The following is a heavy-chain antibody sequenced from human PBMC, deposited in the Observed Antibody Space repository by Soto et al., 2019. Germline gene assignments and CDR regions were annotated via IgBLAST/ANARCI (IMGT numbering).Heavy chain of an antibody. Sequence: SGGSLRLSCAASGFTFSSYGMHWVRQAPGKGLEWVAVIWYDGSNKYYADSVKGRFTISRDNSKNTLYLQMNSLRAEDTAVYYCARDGADSRAEFPYYYYGMDVRGQGTTVTVSS. D-gene: IGHD6-13*01. CDR1: GFTFSSYG. CDR2: IWYDGSNK. J-gene: IGHJ6*02. CDR3: ARDGADSRAEFPYYYYGMDV. V-gene: IGHV3-33*01.